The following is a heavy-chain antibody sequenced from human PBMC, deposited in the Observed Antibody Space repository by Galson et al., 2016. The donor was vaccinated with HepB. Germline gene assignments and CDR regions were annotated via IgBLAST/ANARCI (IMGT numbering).Heavy chain of an antibody. CDR1: SDSISNYPYY. Sequence: TLSLTCTVSSDSISNYPYYYNWIRQPPGKGLEWIGYIFYNVNTYDKPTLTYFNPSLKSRATISIDTAKNQFSLNLKSVTAADTAVYYCARAPYSNDSSGYYYFMDVWGKGTTVTVSS. V-gene: IGHV4-30-4*08. CDR2: IFYNVNTYDKPTLT. J-gene: IGHJ6*03. CDR3: ARAPYSNDSSGYYYFMDV. D-gene: IGHD3-22*01.